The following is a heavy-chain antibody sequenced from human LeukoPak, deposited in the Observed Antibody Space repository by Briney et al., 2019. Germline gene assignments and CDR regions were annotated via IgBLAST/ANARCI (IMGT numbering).Heavy chain of an antibody. CDR3: ARGSSLDFWSAYYSDY. CDR1: AYDFTGYY. CDR2: INPNSGGT. Sequence: ASVKVSCKVVAYDFTGYYIHWVRQAPGQGLEWMGWINPNSGGTNYAQKFQGRVTMTRDTSISTAYMELSRLRSDDTAVYYCARGSSLDFWSAYYSDYWGQGTLVTVSS. D-gene: IGHD3-3*01. V-gene: IGHV1-2*02. J-gene: IGHJ4*02.